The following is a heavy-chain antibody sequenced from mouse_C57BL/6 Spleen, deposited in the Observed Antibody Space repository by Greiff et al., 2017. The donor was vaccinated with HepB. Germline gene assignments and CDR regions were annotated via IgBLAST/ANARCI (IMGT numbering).Heavy chain of an antibody. CDR2: INYDGSST. J-gene: IGHJ2*01. V-gene: IGHV5-16*01. Sequence: DVHLVESEGGLVQPGRSMKLSCTASGFTFSDYYMAWVRQVPEKGLEWVANINYDGSSTYYLDSLKSRFIISRDNAKNILYLQMSSLKSEDTATYYCARGYFDYWGQGTTLTVSS. CDR3: ARGYFDY. CDR1: GFTFSDYY.